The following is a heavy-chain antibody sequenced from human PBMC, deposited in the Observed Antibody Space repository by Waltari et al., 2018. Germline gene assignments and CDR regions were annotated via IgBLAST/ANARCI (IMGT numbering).Heavy chain of an antibody. D-gene: IGHD2-15*01. CDR3: ARDNPPRRAAPPPY. CDR1: GGSFSSYW. Sequence: QVQLQESGPGLVKPSETLSLTCAVSGGSFSSYWWTWIRQSPGRGLEWIGEIDGNSGTTNYNPSLKSRSTISKDASKNQFSLKLSSVTAADTAVYYCARDNPPRRAAPPPYWGQGVLVTVSS. CDR2: IDGNSGTT. V-gene: IGHV4-59*12. J-gene: IGHJ4*02.